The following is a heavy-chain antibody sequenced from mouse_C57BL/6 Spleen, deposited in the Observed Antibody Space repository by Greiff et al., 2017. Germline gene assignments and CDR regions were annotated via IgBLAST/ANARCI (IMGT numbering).Heavy chain of an antibody. CDR1: GYTFTSYW. Sequence: QVQLQQSGAELVRPGTSVKLSCKASGYTFTSYWMHWVKQRPGQGLEWIGVIDPSDSYTNYNQKFKGKATLTVDTSSSTAYMQLSSLTSDDSAVYYCARSAWGRTPHYYAMDYWGQGTSVTVSS. D-gene: IGHD4-1*01. CDR2: IDPSDSYT. J-gene: IGHJ4*01. CDR3: ARSAWGRTPHYYAMDY. V-gene: IGHV1-59*01.